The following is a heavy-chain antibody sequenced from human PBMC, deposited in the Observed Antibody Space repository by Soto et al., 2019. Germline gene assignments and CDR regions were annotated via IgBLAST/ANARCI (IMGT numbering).Heavy chain of an antibody. CDR2: ISYSGST. Sequence: SETLSLTCTVSGGSISSYFWSWNRQPPGKGLEWIGSISYSGSTNYNPSLKSRVTISVDPSKNEFSLKMSSVTAADTAVYYCAREGTVSVWGQG. D-gene: IGHD4-17*01. V-gene: IGHV4-59*01. CDR3: AREGTVSV. J-gene: IGHJ6*02. CDR1: GGSISSYF.